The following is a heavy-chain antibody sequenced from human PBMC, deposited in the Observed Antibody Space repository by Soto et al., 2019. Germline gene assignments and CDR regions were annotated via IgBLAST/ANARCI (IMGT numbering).Heavy chain of an antibody. CDR1: GFTFGNYA. CDR2: ISDPGTST. J-gene: IGHJ3*01. CDR3: AKSLVTPSDAFDL. V-gene: IGHV3-23*01. D-gene: IGHD2-21*02. Sequence: GGSLRLSCAASGFTFGNYAVNWVRQAPGKGLEWISSISDPGTSTYYANSVKGRFSMSRDNSKNTLFLQMNRLRADDTAVYFCAKSLVTPSDAFDLWGRGTLVTVS.